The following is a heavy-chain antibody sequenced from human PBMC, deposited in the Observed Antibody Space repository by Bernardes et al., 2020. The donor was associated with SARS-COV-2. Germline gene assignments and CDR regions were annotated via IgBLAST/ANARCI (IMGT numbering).Heavy chain of an antibody. CDR1: GGSISSSSYY. CDR2: IYYSGST. D-gene: IGHD3-3*01. J-gene: IGHJ4*02. CDR3: ARDRGEVVTLFGVVTGPQYFDF. V-gene: IGHV4-39*02. Sequence: SETLSLTCTVSGGSISSSSYYWGWIRQPPGKGLEWIGSIYYSGSTYYNPSLKSRVTISVDTSKNQFSLKLSSVTAADTAVYYCARDRGEVVTLFGVVTGPQYFDFWGQGMLVTVSS.